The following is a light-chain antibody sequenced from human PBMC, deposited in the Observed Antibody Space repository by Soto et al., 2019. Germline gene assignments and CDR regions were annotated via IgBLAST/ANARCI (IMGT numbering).Light chain of an antibody. Sequence: QSVLTQPPSASGTPGQRVTLSCSGSSSNIGSNYVFWYQHLPGTAPKLLIYRNNQRPSGVPDRFSGSKSGTAASLAISGLRSEDETDYYCAAWDDSLSGVVFGGGTKLTGL. CDR1: SSNIGSNY. J-gene: IGLJ2*01. CDR3: AAWDDSLSGVV. CDR2: RNN. V-gene: IGLV1-47*01.